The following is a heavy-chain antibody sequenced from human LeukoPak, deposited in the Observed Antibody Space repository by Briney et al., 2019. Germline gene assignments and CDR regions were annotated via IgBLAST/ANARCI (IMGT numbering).Heavy chain of an antibody. CDR3: ARGLGTKSPFDY. D-gene: IGHD7-27*01. CDR1: GGSFSGYY. V-gene: IGHV4-34*01. Sequence: SETLSLTCAVYGGSFSGYYWSWIRQPPGKGLEWIGEINHSGSTNYNPSLKSRVTISVDTSKNQFSLKLSSVTAADTAVYYCARGLGTKSPFDYWGQGTLVTVPS. CDR2: INHSGST. J-gene: IGHJ4*02.